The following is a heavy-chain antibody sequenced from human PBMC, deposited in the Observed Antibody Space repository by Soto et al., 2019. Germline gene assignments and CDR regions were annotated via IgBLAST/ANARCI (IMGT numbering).Heavy chain of an antibody. CDR3: ARDRIAGSKYYYGMDV. Sequence: QVQLVQSGAEVKKPGSSVRVSCKASGGTFSSYAISWVRQAPGQGLEWMGGIIPIFGTENYAQKFQGRVTINADDSTSTAYMELSSLRSEDTAVYYCARDRIAGSKYYYGMDVWGQGTTVTVSS. D-gene: IGHD6-13*01. J-gene: IGHJ6*02. CDR2: IIPIFGTE. V-gene: IGHV1-69*01. CDR1: GGTFSSYA.